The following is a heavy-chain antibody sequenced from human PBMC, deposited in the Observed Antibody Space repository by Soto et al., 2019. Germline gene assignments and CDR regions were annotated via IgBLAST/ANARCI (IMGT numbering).Heavy chain of an antibody. J-gene: IGHJ6*02. CDR2: IDPSDSYT. CDR1: GYSFTSYW. Sequence: PGESLKISCKGSGYSFTSYWISWVRQMPGKGLEWMGRIDPSDSYTNYSPSFQGHVTISADKSISTAYLQWSSLKASDTAMYYCARHYSGYSSSHYYYYGMDVWGQGTTVTVSS. D-gene: IGHD6-6*01. CDR3: ARHYSGYSSSHYYYYGMDV. V-gene: IGHV5-10-1*01.